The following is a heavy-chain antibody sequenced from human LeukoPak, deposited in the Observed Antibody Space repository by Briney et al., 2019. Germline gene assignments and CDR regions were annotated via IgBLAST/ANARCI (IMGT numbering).Heavy chain of an antibody. CDR2: IRYDGSNK. CDR3: AKDSRYSSGLDAFDI. CDR1: GFTFSSYG. V-gene: IGHV3-30*02. D-gene: IGHD6-19*01. J-gene: IGHJ3*02. Sequence: PGGSLRLSCAAPGFTFSSYGMHWVRQAPGKGLEWVAFIRYDGSNKYYAHSVKGRFTISRDNSKNTLYLQMNSLRAEDTAVYYCAKDSRYSSGLDAFDIWGQGTMVTVSS.